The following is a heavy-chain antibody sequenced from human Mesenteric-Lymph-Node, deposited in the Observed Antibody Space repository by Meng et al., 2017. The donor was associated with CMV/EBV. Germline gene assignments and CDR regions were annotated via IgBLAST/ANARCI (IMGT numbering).Heavy chain of an antibody. CDR2: IFNDGSNE. J-gene: IGHJ5*02. D-gene: IGHD3-3*01. Sequence: GGSLRLSCAASGFTFSHYGMHWVRQAPGKGLQWVACIFNDGSNEDYVDSVRGRFIISRDNSKNTLYLQMNSLRPDDTAVYYCAKDWGEFWSGLGRVDPWGQGILVTVSS. CDR3: AKDWGEFWSGLGRVDP. CDR1: GFTFSHYG. V-gene: IGHV3-30*02.